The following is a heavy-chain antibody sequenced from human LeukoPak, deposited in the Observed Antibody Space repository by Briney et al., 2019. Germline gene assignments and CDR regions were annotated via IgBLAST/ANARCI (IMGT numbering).Heavy chain of an antibody. D-gene: IGHD2-8*01. CDR3: ARAVMVCATAYYFDY. CDR2: IYHSGST. CDR1: GYSISSGYY. V-gene: IGHV4-38-2*02. J-gene: IGHJ4*02. Sequence: SETLSLTCTVSGYSISSGYYWGWIRQPPGKGLEWIGSIYHSGSTYYNPSLKSRVTISVDTSKNQFSLKLSSVTAADTAVYYCARAVMVCATAYYFDYWGQGTLVTVSS.